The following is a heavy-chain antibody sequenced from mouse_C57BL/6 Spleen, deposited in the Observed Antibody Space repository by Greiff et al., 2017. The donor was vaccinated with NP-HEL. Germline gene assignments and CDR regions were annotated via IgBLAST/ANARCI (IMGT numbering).Heavy chain of an antibody. V-gene: IGHV14-4*01. J-gene: IGHJ3*01. Sequence: EVKLVESGAELVRPGASVKLSCTASGFNIKDDYMHWVKQRPEQGLEWIGWIDPENGDTEYASKFQGKATITADTSSNTAYLQLSSLTSEDTAVYYCTARGSGGFAYWGQGTLVTVSA. CDR1: GFNIKDDY. CDR2: IDPENGDT. D-gene: IGHD1-1*02. CDR3: TARGSGGFAY.